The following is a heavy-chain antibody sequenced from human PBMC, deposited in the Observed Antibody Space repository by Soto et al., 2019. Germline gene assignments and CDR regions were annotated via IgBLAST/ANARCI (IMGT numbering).Heavy chain of an antibody. CDR3: TRDQGIAARRDYYYFMDV. CDR1: DGSFSGYY. CDR2: INHSGST. J-gene: IGHJ6*03. Sequence: QVQLQQWGAGLLKPSETLSLTCAVYDGSFSGYYWSWIRQPPGKGLEWIGEINHSGSTNYNPSLKSRVTISVDTSKNQFSLKLSSVTAADTAVYYCTRDQGIAARRDYYYFMDVWGKGTTVTVSS. V-gene: IGHV4-34*01. D-gene: IGHD6-6*01.